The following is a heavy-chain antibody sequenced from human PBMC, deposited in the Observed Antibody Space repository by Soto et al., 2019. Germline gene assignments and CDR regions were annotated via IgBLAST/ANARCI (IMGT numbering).Heavy chain of an antibody. J-gene: IGHJ5*02. CDR3: ASESEGGGLHNWFDA. CDR1: GGSINSHY. V-gene: IGHV4-59*11. Sequence: SETLSLTCTVSGGSINSHYWNWLRQQPWKGLEWVGIIYYSGSTKYSPSLETRGTISVDMSKNQFSLRVTSVTAADTAVYYCASESEGGGLHNWFDASGRGSLVTGSS. CDR2: IYYSGST. D-gene: IGHD3-16*01.